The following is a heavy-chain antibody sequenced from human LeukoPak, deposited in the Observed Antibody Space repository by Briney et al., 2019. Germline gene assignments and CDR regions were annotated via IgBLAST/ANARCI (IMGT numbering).Heavy chain of an antibody. CDR3: AAPGVPAATYYFDY. Sequence: GGSLRLSCAASGFTFSTYWMSWVRQAPGKGLEWVAFIQYDGSNKYYADSVKGRFTISRDNSKNTVYLQMNSLRAEDTAVYYCAAPGVPAATYYFDYWGQGTLVTVSS. CDR2: IQYDGSNK. D-gene: IGHD2-2*01. V-gene: IGHV3-30*02. J-gene: IGHJ4*02. CDR1: GFTFSTYW.